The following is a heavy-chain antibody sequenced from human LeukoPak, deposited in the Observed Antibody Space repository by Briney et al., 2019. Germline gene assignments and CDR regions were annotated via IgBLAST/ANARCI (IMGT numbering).Heavy chain of an antibody. J-gene: IGHJ6*03. CDR2: IYSGGMT. CDR1: GFTVSSKY. V-gene: IGHV3-66*02. D-gene: IGHD3-3*01. CDR3: ARDGLEDFSMDV. Sequence: GGSLRLSCAASGFTVSSKYMSWVRQAPGKGLEWVSIIYSGGMTYYADSVNGRFTISRDKSKNTLYLQMNSLRAEDTAVYYCARDGLEDFSMDVWGKGTTVTVSS.